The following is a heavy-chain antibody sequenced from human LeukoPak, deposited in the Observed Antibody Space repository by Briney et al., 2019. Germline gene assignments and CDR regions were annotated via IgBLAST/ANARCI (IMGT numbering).Heavy chain of an antibody. V-gene: IGHV3-23*01. CDR2: IRGGGGST. CDR1: GFIFSSYA. CDR3: AKDRSCINDVCHGLFDY. D-gene: IGHD2-8*01. J-gene: IGHJ4*02. Sequence: GGFLRLSCAASGFIFSSYAMSWVRQAPGKGLEWVSTIRGGGGSTYYADSVKGRFNFSRDNSKNTVYLQMNSLRAEDTAVYYCAKDRSCINDVCHGLFDYWGQGTLVTVSS.